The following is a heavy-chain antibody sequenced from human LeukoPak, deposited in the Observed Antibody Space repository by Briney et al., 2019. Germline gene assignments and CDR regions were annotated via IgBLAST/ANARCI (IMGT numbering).Heavy chain of an antibody. CDR2: IYYSGST. J-gene: IGHJ4*02. Sequence: SETLSLTCTVSDGSISSSSYYWGWIRQPPGKGLEWIGSIYYSGSTYYNPSLKSRVTISVDTSKNQFSLKLSSVTAADTAVYYCARVTIFGVPLDYWGQGTLVTVSS. D-gene: IGHD3-3*01. CDR1: DGSISSSSYY. V-gene: IGHV4-39*01. CDR3: ARVTIFGVPLDY.